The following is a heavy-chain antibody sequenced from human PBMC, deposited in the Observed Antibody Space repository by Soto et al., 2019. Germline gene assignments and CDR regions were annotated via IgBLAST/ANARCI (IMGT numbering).Heavy chain of an antibody. D-gene: IGHD3-3*01. CDR1: GFTFSDYA. CDR2: IRIKADGETT. V-gene: IGHV3-49*04. J-gene: IGHJ4*02. Sequence: RLSCTTSGFTFSDYAMTWVRQAPGKGLECVASIRIKADGETTEYAASVKDRFTISRDDSKSIAYLQMNSLRIEDTSVYYCTVWSGFSHFDYWGQGTPVTVSS. CDR3: TVWSGFSHFDY.